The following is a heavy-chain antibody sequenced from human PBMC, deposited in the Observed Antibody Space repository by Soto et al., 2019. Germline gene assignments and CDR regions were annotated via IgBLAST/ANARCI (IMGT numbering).Heavy chain of an antibody. CDR1: GFTFSSYA. CDR2: ISGSGGST. Sequence: GGSLRLSCAASGFTFSSYAMTWVRQAPGKGLEWVSGISGSGGSTYFAESVKGRFSISRDNSKNTLYLQMNSLRAEDTALYYCAKDLELELLGRGYGMDVWGQGATVTVSS. D-gene: IGHD1-26*01. CDR3: AKDLELELLGRGYGMDV. J-gene: IGHJ6*02. V-gene: IGHV3-23*01.